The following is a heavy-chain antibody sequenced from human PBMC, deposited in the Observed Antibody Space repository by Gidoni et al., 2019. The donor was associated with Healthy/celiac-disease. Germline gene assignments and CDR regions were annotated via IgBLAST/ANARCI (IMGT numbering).Heavy chain of an antibody. J-gene: IGHJ6*02. CDR2: ISYDGSNK. V-gene: IGHV3-30*18. CDR3: AKDGIGYCSSTSCPDPGPLYGMDV. D-gene: IGHD2-2*01. Sequence: QVQLVESGGGVVQPGRSLRLSCAASGFTFSSYGMPWVRQAPGKGLEWVAVISYDGSNKYYADSVKGRFTISRDNSKNTLYLQMNSLRAEDTAVYYCAKDGIGYCSSTSCPDPGPLYGMDVWGQGTTVTVSS. CDR1: GFTFSSYG.